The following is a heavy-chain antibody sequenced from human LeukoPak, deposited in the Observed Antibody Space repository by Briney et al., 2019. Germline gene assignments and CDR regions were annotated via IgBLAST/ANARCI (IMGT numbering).Heavy chain of an antibody. CDR3: AKDLDYGGKFIDH. CDR1: GFTFGSYG. V-gene: IGHV3-30*02. Sequence: GGSLRLSCAASGFTFGSYGMHWVRQAPGNGLEWVTFIRYDGSNKNYADSAKGRFTISRDNSKNTLYLQMNSLRAEDTGVYYCAKDLDYGGKFIDHWGQGTLVIVSS. J-gene: IGHJ4*02. D-gene: IGHD4-23*01. CDR2: IRYDGSNK.